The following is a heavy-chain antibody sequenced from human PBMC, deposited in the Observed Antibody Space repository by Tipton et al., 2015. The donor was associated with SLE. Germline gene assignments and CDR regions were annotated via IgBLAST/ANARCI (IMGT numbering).Heavy chain of an antibody. J-gene: IGHJ4*02. V-gene: IGHV4-39*07. D-gene: IGHD3-10*01. Sequence: LRLSCTVSGGSISTGSYYWGWIRQPPGRGLEWIGSIYYGGSTYYNPSLESRVTISVDTSKNQFSLKLNSVTSADTAVYYCATSPPGFREGEFDRWGQGALVTVSS. CDR3: ATSPPGFREGEFDR. CDR1: GGSISTGSYY. CDR2: IYYGGST.